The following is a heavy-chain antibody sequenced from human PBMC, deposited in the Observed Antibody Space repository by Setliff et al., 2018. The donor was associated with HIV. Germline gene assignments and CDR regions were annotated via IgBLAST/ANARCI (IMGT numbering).Heavy chain of an antibody. J-gene: IGHJ4*02. Sequence: ASVKVSCKASGYTLTRNPIHWVRQAPGQRLEWMGWINAGNGNTKYSQKFQGRVTITRDTSASTAYMELSSLRFEDTAVYYCATRIAAAQSLGYWGQGTLVTVSS. CDR2: INAGNGNT. D-gene: IGHD6-13*01. CDR3: ATRIAAAQSLGY. CDR1: GYTLTRNP. V-gene: IGHV1-3*01.